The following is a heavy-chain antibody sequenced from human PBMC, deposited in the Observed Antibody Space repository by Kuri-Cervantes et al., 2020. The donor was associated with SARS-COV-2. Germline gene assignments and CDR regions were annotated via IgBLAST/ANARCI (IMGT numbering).Heavy chain of an antibody. V-gene: IGHV3-13*05. CDR1: GFTFSSYD. D-gene: IGHD6-19*01. CDR2: IGTAGDP. Sequence: GESLKISCAASGFTFSSYDMHWVRQATGKGLEWVSAIGTAGDPYYPGSVKGRFTISRENAKNSLYLQMNSLRAGDTAVYYCARDTSRETEWLVRFPFDYWGQGTLVTVSS. CDR3: ARDTSRETEWLVRFPFDY. J-gene: IGHJ4*02.